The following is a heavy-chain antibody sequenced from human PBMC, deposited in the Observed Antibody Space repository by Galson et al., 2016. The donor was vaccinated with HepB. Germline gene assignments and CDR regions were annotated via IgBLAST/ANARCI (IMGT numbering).Heavy chain of an antibody. D-gene: IGHD4-23*01. CDR3: ARDPPVGTAGGLDI. CDR2: ITSSGGTT. V-gene: IGHV3-23*01. Sequence: SLRLSCAASGFSFSTSGMSWVRQTPGRGLEWVSGITSSGGTTHYADSVKGRFTISRDNSKNTLYLYMNSLRAGDTAVYYCARDPPVGTAGGLDIWGQGTMVSVSS. CDR1: GFSFSTSG. J-gene: IGHJ3*02.